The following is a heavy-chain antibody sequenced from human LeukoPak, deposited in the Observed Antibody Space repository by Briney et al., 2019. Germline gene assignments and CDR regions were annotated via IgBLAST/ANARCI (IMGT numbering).Heavy chain of an antibody. V-gene: IGHV1-69*13. CDR2: IIPIFGTA. J-gene: IGHJ4*02. Sequence: SVKVSCKASGGTFSSYAISWVRQAPGQGLEWMGGIIPIFGTANYAQKFQGRVTITADESTSTAYIELSSLRSEDTAVYYCARVGGRYNWNYVGLFDYWGQGTLVTVSS. D-gene: IGHD1-7*01. CDR1: GGTFSSYA. CDR3: ARVGGRYNWNYVGLFDY.